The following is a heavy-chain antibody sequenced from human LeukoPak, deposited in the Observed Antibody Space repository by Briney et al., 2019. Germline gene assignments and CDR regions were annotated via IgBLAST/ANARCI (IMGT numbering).Heavy chain of an antibody. J-gene: IGHJ4*02. D-gene: IGHD3-22*01. V-gene: IGHV3-30-3*01. CDR1: GFTFSSYA. Sequence: PTGGSLRLSCAASGFTFSSYAMHWVRQAPGKGLEWVAVISYDGSNKYYADSVKGRFTISRDNSKNTLYLQMNSLRAEDTAVYYCARVTWDSSGYYVDYWGQGTLVTVSS. CDR3: ARVTWDSSGYYVDY. CDR2: ISYDGSNK.